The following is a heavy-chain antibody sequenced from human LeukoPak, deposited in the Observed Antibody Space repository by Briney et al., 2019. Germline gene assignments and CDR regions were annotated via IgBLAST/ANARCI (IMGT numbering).Heavy chain of an antibody. CDR2: IDWYDDK. V-gene: IGHV2-70*11. J-gene: IGHJ4*02. CDR3: ARIDSSGYYFDY. D-gene: IGHD3-22*01. CDR1: GFSLSTSGMC. Sequence: ESGPTLVNPTPPLTLTCTFSGFSLSTSGMCVSWIRQPPGKALEWLARIDWYDDKYYSTSLKTRLTISKDTSKNQVVLTMTNMDPVDTATYYCARIDSSGYYFDYWGQGTLVTVSS.